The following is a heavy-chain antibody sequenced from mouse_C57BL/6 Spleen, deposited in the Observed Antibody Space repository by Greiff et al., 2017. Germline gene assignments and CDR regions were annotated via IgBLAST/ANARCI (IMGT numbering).Heavy chain of an antibody. V-gene: IGHV5-17*01. CDR3: ARTGGAMDY. J-gene: IGHJ4*01. D-gene: IGHD1-1*02. CDR1: GFTFSDYG. CDR2: ISSGGSTI. Sequence: EVQLVESGGGLVKPGGSLKLSCAASGFTFSDYGMHWVRQAPEKGLEWVAYISSGGSTIYYADTVKGRFTISRDNAKNTLFLQMTSLRSEDTAMYYCARTGGAMDYWGQGTSVTVSS.